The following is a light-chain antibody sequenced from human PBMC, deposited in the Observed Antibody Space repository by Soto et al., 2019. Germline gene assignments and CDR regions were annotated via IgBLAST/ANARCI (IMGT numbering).Light chain of an antibody. CDR3: SSYSSTWV. Sequence: QSALTQPASVSGSPGQSITMSCTGIGNVGSFKYVSWYQHHPGKAPKLLIYGVTNRPSGVSNRFSGSKSANTASLTISGLQAEDEAHYYCSSYSSTWVFGGGTKLTVL. V-gene: IGLV2-14*01. J-gene: IGLJ3*02. CDR2: GVT. CDR1: GNVGSFKY.